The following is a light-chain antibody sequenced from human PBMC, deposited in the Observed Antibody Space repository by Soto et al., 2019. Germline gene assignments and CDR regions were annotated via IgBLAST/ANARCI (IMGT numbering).Light chain of an antibody. V-gene: IGLV2-8*01. J-gene: IGLJ1*01. CDR3: ASYAGSNKV. CDR2: EVT. Sequence: QSLLTHPPSSSGSPGQSGTISCTVTSSDVGGYNYVSWYQQHPGKAPKLMIYEVTKRPSGVPDRFSGSKSGNTASLTVSGLLPEDEADYYCASYAGSNKVFGTGTKVTVL. CDR1: SSDVGGYNY.